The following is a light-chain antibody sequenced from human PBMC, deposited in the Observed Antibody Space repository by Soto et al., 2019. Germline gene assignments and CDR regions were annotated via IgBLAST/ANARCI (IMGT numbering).Light chain of an antibody. V-gene: IGLV1-40*01. Sequence: QSVLTQPPSVSGSPGQRVTISCTGSSSNIGAGYDVHWYQQLPGTAPKLLIYGNSNRPSGVPDRFSGSKSGTSASLAITGRQEEDEADYYCRSSDSSLSGSRVFGGGTKLTVL. CDR2: GNS. J-gene: IGLJ2*01. CDR1: SSNIGAGYD. CDR3: RSSDSSLSGSRV.